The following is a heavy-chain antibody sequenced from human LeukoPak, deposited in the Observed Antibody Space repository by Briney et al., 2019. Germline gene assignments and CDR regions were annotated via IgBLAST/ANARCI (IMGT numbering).Heavy chain of an antibody. CDR1: GFTFTSSA. D-gene: IGHD3-22*01. CDR3: AAVPGVGPYYYDSSGYQREIDY. Sequence: SVKVSYKASGFTFTSSAMQWVRQARGQRLEWIGWIVVGSGNTNYAQKFQERVTITRDMSTSTAYMELSSLRSEDTAVYYCAAVPGVGPYYYDSSGYQREIDYWGQGTLVTVSS. V-gene: IGHV1-58*02. J-gene: IGHJ4*02. CDR2: IVVGSGNT.